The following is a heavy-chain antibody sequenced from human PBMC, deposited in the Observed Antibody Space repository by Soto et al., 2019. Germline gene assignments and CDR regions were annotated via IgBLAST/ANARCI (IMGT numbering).Heavy chain of an antibody. CDR1: GGSISSYY. J-gene: IGHJ3*02. CDR3: ERVINAPGSEYSFGPEDAFDI. D-gene: IGHD5-18*01. CDR2: IYYSGST. Sequence: SETLSLTCTVSGGSISSYYWSWIRQPPGKGLEWIGYIYYSGSTNYNPSLKSRVTISLDSSKNQFSLNLSSVTAADTAMYYCERVINAPGSEYSFGPEDAFDIWGQGTVVTVSS. V-gene: IGHV4-59*08.